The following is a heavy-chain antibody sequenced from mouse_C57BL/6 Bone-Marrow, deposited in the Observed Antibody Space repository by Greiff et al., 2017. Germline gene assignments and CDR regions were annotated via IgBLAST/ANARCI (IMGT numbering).Heavy chain of an antibody. Sequence: EVQRVESGGGLVKPGGSLKLSCAASGFTFSSYAMSWVRQTPEKRLEWVATISDGGSYTYYPDNVKGRFTISRDNAKNNLYLQMSHLKSEDTAMYYCARERHDYGGDYFGYWGQGTTPPGSP. V-gene: IGHV5-4*01. CDR1: GFTFSSYA. J-gene: IGHJ2*01. CDR2: ISDGGSYT. D-gene: IGHD2-4*01. CDR3: ARERHDYGGDYFGY.